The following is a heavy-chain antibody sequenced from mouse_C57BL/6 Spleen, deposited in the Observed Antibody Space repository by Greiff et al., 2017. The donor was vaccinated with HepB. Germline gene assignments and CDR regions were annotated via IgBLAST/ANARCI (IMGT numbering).Heavy chain of an antibody. Sequence: EVKLVESGAELVKPGASVKLSCTASGFNIKDYYMHWVKQRTEQGLEWIGRIDPEDGETKYAPKFQGKATITADTSSNTAYLQLSSLTSEDNAVYYCARDYGSSYLAWFAYWGQGTLVTVSA. CDR2: IDPEDGET. CDR3: ARDYGSSYLAWFAY. D-gene: IGHD1-1*01. V-gene: IGHV14-2*01. J-gene: IGHJ3*01. CDR1: GFNIKDYY.